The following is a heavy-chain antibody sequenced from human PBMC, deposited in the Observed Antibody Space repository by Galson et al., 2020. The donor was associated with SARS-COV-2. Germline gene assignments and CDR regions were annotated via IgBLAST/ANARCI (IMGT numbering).Heavy chain of an antibody. D-gene: IGHD3-10*02. CDR1: GGSVNNADSY. CDR2: MSYSGST. J-gene: IGHJ6*02. CDR3: ARDRIVRGVIRRRDYCMDV. V-gene: IGHV4-30-4*01. Sequence: SETLSLTCTVSGGSVNNADSYWSWIRQPPGKGLAWMGYMSYSGSTHYNPSLKSRLSISIDTSKNQFSLRLGSVTAADTAVYYCARDRIVRGVIRRRDYCMDVWGQGTTVTVSS.